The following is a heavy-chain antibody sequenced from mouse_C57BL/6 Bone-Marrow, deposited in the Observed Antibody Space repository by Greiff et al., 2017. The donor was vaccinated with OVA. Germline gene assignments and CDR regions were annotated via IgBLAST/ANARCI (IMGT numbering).Heavy chain of an antibody. Sequence: EVMLVESGAELVRPGASVKLSCTASGFNIKDDYMHWVKQRPEQGLEWIGWIDPENGDTEYASKFQGKATITADTSSNTAYLQLSSLTSEDTAVDYCTTFYGSSYNYFDYWGQGTTLTVSS. D-gene: IGHD1-1*01. CDR2: IDPENGDT. CDR1: GFNIKDDY. V-gene: IGHV14-4*01. CDR3: TTFYGSSYNYFDY. J-gene: IGHJ2*01.